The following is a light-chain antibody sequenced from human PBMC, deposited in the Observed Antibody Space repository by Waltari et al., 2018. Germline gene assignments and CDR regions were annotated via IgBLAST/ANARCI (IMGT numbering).Light chain of an antibody. J-gene: IGKJ1*01. CDR2: AAS. CDR1: QTVSRA. Sequence: EIVLTQYPGTLSLSPGERATLSCRASQTVSRALAWYQQKPDQAPRLLIYAASSRATGIPDMFSGGGSGTDFSLTISRLEPEDFAVYYCQHYVTLPATFGQGTKVAF. V-gene: IGKV3-20*01. CDR3: QHYVTLPAT.